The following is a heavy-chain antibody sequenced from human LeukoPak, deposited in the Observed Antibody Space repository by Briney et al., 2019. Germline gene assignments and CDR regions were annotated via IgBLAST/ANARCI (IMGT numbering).Heavy chain of an antibody. V-gene: IGHV3-30*02. Sequence: PGGSLRLSCAASGFTFSSYGMHWVRQAPGKGLEWVAFIRYDGSNKYYADSVTGRFTISRDNSKNTLFLQMNSLRAEDTAVYYCAKDSVGSSGWHEFDYWGQGTLVTVSS. CDR2: IRYDGSNK. D-gene: IGHD6-19*01. CDR1: GFTFSSYG. CDR3: AKDSVGSSGWHEFDY. J-gene: IGHJ4*02.